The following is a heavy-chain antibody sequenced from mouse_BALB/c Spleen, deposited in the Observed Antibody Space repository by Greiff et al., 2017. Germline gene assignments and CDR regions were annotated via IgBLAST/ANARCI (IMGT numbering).Heavy chain of an antibody. CDR3: ARDDGYYGGFAY. J-gene: IGHJ3*01. CDR1: GFTFSSYA. Sequence: EVQLVESGGGLVKPGGSLKLSCAASGFTFSSYAMSWVRQSPEKRLEWVADISSGGSYTYYPDTVTGRFTISRDNAKNTLYLEMSSLRSEDTAMYYCARDDGYYGGFAYWGQGTLVTVSA. CDR2: ISSGGSYT. D-gene: IGHD2-3*01. V-gene: IGHV5-9-4*01.